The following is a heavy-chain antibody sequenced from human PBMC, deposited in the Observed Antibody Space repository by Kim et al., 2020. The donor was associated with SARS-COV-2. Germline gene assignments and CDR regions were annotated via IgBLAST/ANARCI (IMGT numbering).Heavy chain of an antibody. CDR1: GGSISSSSYY. V-gene: IGHV4-39*07. J-gene: IGHJ5*02. CDR2: IYYSGST. D-gene: IGHD6-13*01. Sequence: SETLSLTCTVSGGSISSSSYYWGWIRQPPGKGLEWIGSIYYSGSTYYNPSLKSRVTISVDTSKNQFSLKLSSVTAADTAVYYCARDNSTYRQYNWFDPWGQGTLVTVSS. CDR3: ARDNSTYRQYNWFDP.